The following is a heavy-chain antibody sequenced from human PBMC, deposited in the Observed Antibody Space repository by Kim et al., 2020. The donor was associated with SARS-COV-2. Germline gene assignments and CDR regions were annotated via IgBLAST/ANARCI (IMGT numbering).Heavy chain of an antibody. D-gene: IGHD3-16*02. CDR3: ARGLSSYHHYFDS. Sequence: SETLSLTCTVPDGFIRSYYWNWIRQTPGKGLEWIGYMFYTGSTNYNPSLKSRVSMSVDTSQNQFSLRLSSVTAADTAVYFCARGLSSYHHYFDSWGQGTL. CDR1: DGFIRSYY. V-gene: IGHV4-59*13. J-gene: IGHJ4*02. CDR2: MFYTGST.